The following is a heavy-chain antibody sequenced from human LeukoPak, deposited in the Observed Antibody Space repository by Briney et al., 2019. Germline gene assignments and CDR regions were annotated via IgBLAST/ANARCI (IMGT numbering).Heavy chain of an antibody. CDR1: GFTFSSYG. CDR3: ANGGVIVATY. CDR2: IRYDGSNK. J-gene: IGHJ4*02. D-gene: IGHD5-12*01. V-gene: IGHV3-30*02. Sequence: GGSLRLSCAASGFTFSSYGMHWVRQAPGKGLEWVAFIRYDGSNKYYADSVKGRFTISRDNSKNTLYLQMNSLRAEGTAVYYCANGGVIVATYWGQETLVTVSS.